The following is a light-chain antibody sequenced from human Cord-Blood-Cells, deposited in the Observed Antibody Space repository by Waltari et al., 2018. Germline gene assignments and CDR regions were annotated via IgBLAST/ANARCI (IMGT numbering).Light chain of an antibody. CDR1: SSDVGSYNL. CDR2: EGS. Sequence: QSALTQPASVSGSPGQSITISCPGTSSDVGSYNLVSWYQQHPGKAPKHMFYEGSKRPAGFSNRFSGSKSGNTASLTISGLQAEDEADYYCCSYAGSSTLVFGGGTKLTVL. CDR3: CSYAGSSTLV. V-gene: IGLV2-23*01. J-gene: IGLJ2*01.